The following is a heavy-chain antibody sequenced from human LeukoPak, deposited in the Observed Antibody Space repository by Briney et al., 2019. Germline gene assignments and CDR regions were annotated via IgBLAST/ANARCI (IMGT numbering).Heavy chain of an antibody. CDR2: IYSGVST. V-gene: IGHV3-66*02. J-gene: IGHJ6*03. Sequence: GGSLRLSCAASGFTVSSNYMSCVREAPGKGLEWVSVIYSGVSTYYADSVKGRFTISRDNSKNTLYLQMNSLRAEDTAVYSCAREGSGSSWGYYYYYMDVWGKGTTVTVSS. D-gene: IGHD6-13*01. CDR1: GFTVSSNY. CDR3: AREGSGSSWGYYYYYMDV.